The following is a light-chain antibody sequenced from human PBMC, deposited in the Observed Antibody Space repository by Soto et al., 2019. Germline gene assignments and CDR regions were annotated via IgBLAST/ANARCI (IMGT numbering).Light chain of an antibody. Sequence: EIVMTQSPATLSVSPGERDTLSCRASQSVSSNLAWYQQKPGQAPRLLIYGASTRATGIPACFSGSGSGTEFTLTISSLQSEDFAVYYCQQYNNWPPKYTFGQGTKVDIK. CDR2: GAS. J-gene: IGKJ2*01. V-gene: IGKV3-15*01. CDR3: QQYNNWPPKYT. CDR1: QSVSSN.